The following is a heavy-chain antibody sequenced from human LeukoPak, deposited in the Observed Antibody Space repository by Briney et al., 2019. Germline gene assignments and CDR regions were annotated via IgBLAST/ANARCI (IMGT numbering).Heavy chain of an antibody. V-gene: IGHV3-21*01. D-gene: IGHD6-19*01. CDR2: ISSSSSHI. CDR1: GFTFSSYS. CDR3: ARDAPIAVAGTALWYYYGMDV. J-gene: IGHJ6*04. Sequence: GGSLRLSCAASGFTFSSYSMNWVRQAPGKGLEWVSSISSSSSHIYYADSVKGRFTISRDNAKNSLYLQMNSLRAEDTAVYYCARDAPIAVAGTALWYYYGMDVWGKGTTVTVSS.